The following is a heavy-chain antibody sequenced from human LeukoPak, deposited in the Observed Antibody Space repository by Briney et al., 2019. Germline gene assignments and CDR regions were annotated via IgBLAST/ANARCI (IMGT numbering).Heavy chain of an antibody. CDR1: GFTFSSHG. D-gene: IGHD1-26*01. J-gene: IGHJ4*02. CDR3: AKATGTLAN. V-gene: IGHV3-23*01. CDR2: SSSIGGRT. Sequence: GGSLRLSCAASGFTFSSHGMNWVRQAPGKGLEWVSGSSSIGGRTYYADSVKGRFTVTRDNSRNTLYLQMNSLTAEDTATYYCAKATGTLANWGQGTLVTVSS.